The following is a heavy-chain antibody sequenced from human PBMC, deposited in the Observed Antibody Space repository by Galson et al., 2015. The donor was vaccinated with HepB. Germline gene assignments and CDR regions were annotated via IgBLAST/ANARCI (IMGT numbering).Heavy chain of an antibody. J-gene: IGHJ6*02. CDR3: AKDGLYFGSGTHSNAMDV. CDR2: ISYDGTNK. V-gene: IGHV3-30*18. Sequence: SLRLSCAASGFRFNSYGIHWVRQAPGRGLQWVAFISYDGTNKYYGDFVKGRFTISRDNSKTTLYLQMNGLRGEDTAVYYCAKDGLYFGSGTHSNAMDVWGQGTTVIVSS. CDR1: GFRFNSYG. D-gene: IGHD3-10*01.